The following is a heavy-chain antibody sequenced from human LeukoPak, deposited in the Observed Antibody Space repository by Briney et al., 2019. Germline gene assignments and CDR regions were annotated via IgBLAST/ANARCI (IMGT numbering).Heavy chain of an antibody. J-gene: IGHJ3*02. CDR2: NYWGEDK. CDR1: GVSPGTSGGG. Sequence: SGPRLLHPTRTLTLTCTFSGVSPGTSGGGGGWVRQPPEKGLEWLSLNYWGEDKRYSPSLNSRLTITKDTSKNQVVLTMTNMDPVDTGTYYCAHSSAFDIWGQGTMVTVSS. V-gene: IGHV2-5*02. CDR3: AHSSAFDI.